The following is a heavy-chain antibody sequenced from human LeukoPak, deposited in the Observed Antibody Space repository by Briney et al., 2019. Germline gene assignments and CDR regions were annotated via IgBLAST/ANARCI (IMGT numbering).Heavy chain of an antibody. CDR2: INHSGST. CDR3: AREKRLRYFDY. D-gene: IGHD5-18*01. CDR1: GGSFSGYY. V-gene: IGHV4-34*01. J-gene: IGHJ4*02. Sequence: SETLSLTCAVYGGSFSGYYWSWIRQPPGKGLEWIGEINHSGSTHYNPSLKSRVTISLDTSKNQFSLMLSSVTAADTAVYYCAREKRLRYFDYWGQGTLVTVSS.